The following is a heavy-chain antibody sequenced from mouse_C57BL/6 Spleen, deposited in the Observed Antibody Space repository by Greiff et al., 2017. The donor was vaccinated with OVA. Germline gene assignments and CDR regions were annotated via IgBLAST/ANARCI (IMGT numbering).Heavy chain of an antibody. CDR1: GYTFTNYW. CDR3: ARSDTTVVADY. CDR2: IYPGGGSI. J-gene: IGHJ2*01. D-gene: IGHD1-1*01. Sequence: QVQLQQSGAEVVRPGTSVKMSCKASGYTFTNYWIGWAKQRPGQGLEWIGDIYPGGGSINYNEKFKGKATLTADKSSSTAYMQFSSLTSEDSAIYCCARSDTTVVADYWGQGTTLTVSS. V-gene: IGHV1-63*01.